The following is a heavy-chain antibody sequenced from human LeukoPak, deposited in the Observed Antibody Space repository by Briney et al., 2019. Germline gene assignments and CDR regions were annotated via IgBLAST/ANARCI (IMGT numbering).Heavy chain of an antibody. D-gene: IGHD5-24*01. J-gene: IGHJ4*02. CDR1: GFTFSSYA. CDR2: LYSSGST. Sequence: QAGGSLRLSCAASGFTFSSYAMSWVRQAPGKGLEWVSVLYSSGSTYYADSVKGRFTISRDYVKNTLSLQMNGLRAEDTAVYYCARGGPRRGEGYFFDYWGQGTLVTVSS. CDR3: ARGGPRRGEGYFFDY. V-gene: IGHV3-53*01.